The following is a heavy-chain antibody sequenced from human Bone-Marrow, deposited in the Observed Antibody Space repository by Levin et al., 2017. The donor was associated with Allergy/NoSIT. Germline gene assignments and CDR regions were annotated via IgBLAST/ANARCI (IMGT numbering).Heavy chain of an antibody. CDR3: AKEGLALFDY. J-gene: IGHJ4*02. D-gene: IGHD6-6*01. CDR2: ISHDGSNK. V-gene: IGHV3-30*18. Sequence: GGSLRLSCAASGFTFRSYGMHWVRQAPGKGLEWVALISHDGSNKFYGDSVRGRFTISRDNSKNPLYLQMNSLRPEDTAVYYCAKEGLALFDYWGQGTLVTVSS. CDR1: GFTFRSYG.